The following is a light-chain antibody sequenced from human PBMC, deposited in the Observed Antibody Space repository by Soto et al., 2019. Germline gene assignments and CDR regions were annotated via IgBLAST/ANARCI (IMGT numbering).Light chain of an antibody. CDR2: DVS. CDR3: CSYAGSAYYV. Sequence: QSALTQPRSVSGSPGQSVTISCTGTSSGVGGYNYVSWYQQHPGKAPKLMIYDVSKRPSGVPDRFSGSKSGNTASLTISGLQAEDEADYYCCSYAGSAYYVFGTGTKLTVL. J-gene: IGLJ1*01. CDR1: SSGVGGYNY. V-gene: IGLV2-11*01.